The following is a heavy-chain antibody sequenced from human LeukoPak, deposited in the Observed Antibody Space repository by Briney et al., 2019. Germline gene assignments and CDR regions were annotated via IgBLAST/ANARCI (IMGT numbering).Heavy chain of an antibody. D-gene: IGHD6-6*01. CDR1: SSTFRNEP. CDR2: IIPLFGAA. V-gene: IGHV1-69*05. CDR3: ARGMGTRPSHY. Sequence: KVSLNASSSTFRNEPIGLLHHAAGKRVEWMGGIIPLFGAANYAQKFQGRVTITMDESTTTAYMELSSLRSEDTAVYYCARGMGTRPSHYWGQGPLVTVSS. J-gene: IGHJ4*02.